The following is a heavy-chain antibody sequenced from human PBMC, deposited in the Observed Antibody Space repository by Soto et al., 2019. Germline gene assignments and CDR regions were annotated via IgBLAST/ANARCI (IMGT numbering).Heavy chain of an antibody. CDR3: AKSIGTLTPRSFDS. V-gene: IGHV3-23*01. D-gene: IGHD1-1*01. CDR2: ITGGGDAT. CDR1: GFAFNSYV. J-gene: IGHJ4*02. Sequence: GGSLRLSCAASGFAFNSYVMGWVRLAPGKGLEWVSAITGGGDATTYADPVKGRFTIFRDNSENTLYLQMHSLRAEDTALYYCAKSIGTLTPRSFDSWGQGTPVTVSS.